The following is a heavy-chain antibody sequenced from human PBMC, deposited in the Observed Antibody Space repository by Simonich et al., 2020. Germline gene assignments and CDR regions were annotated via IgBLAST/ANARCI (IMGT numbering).Heavy chain of an antibody. CDR2: INPNSGGK. V-gene: IGHV1-2*02. J-gene: IGHJ4*02. D-gene: IGHD5-12*01. Sequence: QVQLVQSGAEVKKPGASVKVSCKASGYTFTGYYMHWVRQAPGKGLEWMGWINPNSGGKNYARKFQGRVTMTRDTSISTAYMELSRLRSDDTAVYYCASSKLATIDYWGQGTLVTVSS. CDR1: GYTFTGYY. CDR3: ASSKLATIDY.